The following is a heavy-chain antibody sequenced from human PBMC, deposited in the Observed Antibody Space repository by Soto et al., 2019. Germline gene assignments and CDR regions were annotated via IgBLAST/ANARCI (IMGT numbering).Heavy chain of an antibody. Sequence: GGSLRLCCAASGFTFSNAWINWVRQAPGKGLEWVGRVKSKNDGGTTDFAAPVKGRFAISRDDSKNMVYLEMNSLQTEDTAINYCTTDSYITSIIVRFDYWGHGTLVTVSS. CDR3: TTDSYITSIIVRFDY. CDR2: VKSKNDGGTT. D-gene: IGHD3-22*01. V-gene: IGHV3-15*07. CDR1: GFTFSNAW. J-gene: IGHJ4*01.